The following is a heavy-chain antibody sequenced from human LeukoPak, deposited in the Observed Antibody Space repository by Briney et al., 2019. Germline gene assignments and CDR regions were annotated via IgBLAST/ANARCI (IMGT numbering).Heavy chain of an antibody. CDR2: INHSGST. CDR1: GGSFSGYY. D-gene: IGHD4-17*01. Sequence: SETLSLTCAVYGGSFSGYYWSWTRQPPAKGLEWIGEINHSGSTNYNPSLKSRVTISVDTSKNQFSLKLSSVTAADTAVYYCARGHYDYGEDYWGQGTLVTVSS. J-gene: IGHJ4*02. CDR3: ARGHYDYGEDY. V-gene: IGHV4-34*01.